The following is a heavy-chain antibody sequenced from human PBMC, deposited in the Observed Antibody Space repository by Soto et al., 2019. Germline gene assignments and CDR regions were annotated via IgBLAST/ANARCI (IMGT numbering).Heavy chain of an antibody. D-gene: IGHD1-26*01. J-gene: IGHJ6*02. CDR1: GDSVSSNSAA. V-gene: IGHV6-1*01. CDR3: ARRIFNYTVGATPRDYYYYGMDV. CDR2: TYYRSKWYN. Sequence: PSQTLSLTCAISGDSVSSNSAAWNWIRQSPSRGLGWLGRTYYRSKWYNDYAVSVKSRITINPDTSKNQFSLQLNSVTPEDTAVYYCARRIFNYTVGATPRDYYYYGMDVWGQGTTVTVSS.